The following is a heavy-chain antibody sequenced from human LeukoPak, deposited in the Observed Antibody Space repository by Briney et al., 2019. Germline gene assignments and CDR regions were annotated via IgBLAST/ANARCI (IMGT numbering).Heavy chain of an antibody. D-gene: IGHD3-22*01. CDR2: IFNTGST. V-gene: IGHV4-61*10. J-gene: IGHJ3*02. CDR1: GDSIGRGSYY. CDR3: ARDFRGYMIPEVAFDI. Sequence: PSETLSLTCAVSGDSIGRGSYYWGWIRQPAGKAPEWIGRIFNTGSTSCNPSLKSRVTISVDTSKNQFSLKLSSVTAADTAVYYCARDFRGYMIPEVAFDIWGQGTMVTVSS.